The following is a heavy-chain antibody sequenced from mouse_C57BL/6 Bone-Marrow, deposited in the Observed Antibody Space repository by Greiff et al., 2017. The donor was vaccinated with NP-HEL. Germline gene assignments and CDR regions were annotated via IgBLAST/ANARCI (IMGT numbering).Heavy chain of an antibody. CDR3: ARDRRRGYYGRSSYFGD. Sequence: QVQLQQPGAELVKPGASVKLSCKASGYTFTEYTIHWVKQRSGQGLEWIGWFYPGSGSIKYNEKFKGKATLTADKSSSTVYMELSRLTSEDAAVDFCARDRRRGYYGRSSYFGDRGQSTTLTVSS. D-gene: IGHD1-1*01. J-gene: IGHJ2*01. V-gene: IGHV1-62-2*01. CDR1: GYTFTEYT. CDR2: FYPGSGSI.